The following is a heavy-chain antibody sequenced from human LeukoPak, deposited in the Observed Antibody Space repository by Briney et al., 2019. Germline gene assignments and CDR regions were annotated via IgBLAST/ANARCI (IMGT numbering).Heavy chain of an antibody. CDR2: IYSGGST. CDR3: ARGSWAIDRNFDY. Sequence: GGSLRLSCAASGFTVSSNYMRWVRQAPGKGLEWVSVIYSGGSTYYADSVKGRFTISRHNSKNSLYLQMNSLRAEDTAVYYCARGSWAIDRNFDYWGQGTLVTVSS. J-gene: IGHJ4*02. D-gene: IGHD1-14*01. CDR1: GFTVSSNY. V-gene: IGHV3-53*01.